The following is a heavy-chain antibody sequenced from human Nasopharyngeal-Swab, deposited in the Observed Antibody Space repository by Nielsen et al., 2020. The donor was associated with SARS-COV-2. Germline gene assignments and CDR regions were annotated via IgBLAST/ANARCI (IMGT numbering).Heavy chain of an antibody. Sequence: GESLKISCAASGFTFSSYWMHWVRQAPGKGLEWVAVVSYNGNYKNYADFVKGRFTISRDNSKNTLSLQMNSLRDEDTAVYYCAKEGGLRSASYGAWIDSWGQGTLVTVYS. CDR1: GFTFSSYW. J-gene: IGHJ5*01. CDR2: VSYNGNYK. D-gene: IGHD3-3*01. V-gene: IGHV3-30*18. CDR3: AKEGGLRSASYGAWIDS.